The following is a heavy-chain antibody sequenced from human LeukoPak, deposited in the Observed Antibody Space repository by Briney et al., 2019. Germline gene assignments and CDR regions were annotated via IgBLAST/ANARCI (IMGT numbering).Heavy chain of an antibody. CDR2: IHYSGNT. J-gene: IGHJ4*02. Sequence: PSETLSLTCAVSGGSSRSGDYFWSWIRQSTGKGLEWIGHIHYSGNTYYNPSLKSRVSISVDTSKNQFSLKLSSVTAADTAVYYCARENNDYGGKKAFDYWGQGTLVTVSS. CDR1: GGSSRSGDYF. CDR3: ARENNDYGGKKAFDY. D-gene: IGHD4-23*01. V-gene: IGHV4-30-4*01.